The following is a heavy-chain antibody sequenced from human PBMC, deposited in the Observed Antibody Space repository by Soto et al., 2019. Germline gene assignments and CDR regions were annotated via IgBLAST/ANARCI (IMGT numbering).Heavy chain of an antibody. Sequence: EVQLVESGGLVVPPGGSLRLSCAASGFNFNRFTMHWLRHNQERGLAWVSYIRSDSGDIKYEDSVRGRFTISRDNSENSVYLHLNSLRTEDTALYYCAKERDCGGVCFYFDFWGQGTLVTVSS. CDR2: IRSDSGDI. J-gene: IGHJ4*02. D-gene: IGHD2-21*02. CDR3: AKERDCGGVCFYFDF. CDR1: GFNFNRFT. V-gene: IGHV3-43*01.